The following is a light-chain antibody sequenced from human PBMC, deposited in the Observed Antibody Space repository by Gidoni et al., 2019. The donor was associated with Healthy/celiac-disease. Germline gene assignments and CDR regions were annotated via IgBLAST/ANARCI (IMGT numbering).Light chain of an antibody. V-gene: IGKV1-5*03. CDR1: QSISSW. Sequence: DIQMPQSPSTLSASVGDRVTITCRASQSISSWLGWYQQKPGKAPKLLIYKASSLESGVPARLSGSGSGTEFTLTISSLQPDDFATYYCQQFWTFGQXTKVEIK. J-gene: IGKJ1*01. CDR3: QQFWT. CDR2: KAS.